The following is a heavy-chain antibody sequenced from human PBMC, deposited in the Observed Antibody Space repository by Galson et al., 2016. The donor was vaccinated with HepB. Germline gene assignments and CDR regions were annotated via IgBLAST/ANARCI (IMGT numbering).Heavy chain of an antibody. Sequence: SLRLSCAASGFRFSNYAMSWVRQAPGKGLEWVSVFSGSGGCGGTTHYADSAEGRFTISRDDSKNTLHLQMNSLRAEDTAVYYCAKLSGSNGYDVIDFWGQGTMVTVS. CDR2: FSGSGGCGGTT. J-gene: IGHJ3*01. D-gene: IGHD1-26*01. V-gene: IGHV3-23*01. CDR3: AKLSGSNGYDVIDF. CDR1: GFRFSNYA.